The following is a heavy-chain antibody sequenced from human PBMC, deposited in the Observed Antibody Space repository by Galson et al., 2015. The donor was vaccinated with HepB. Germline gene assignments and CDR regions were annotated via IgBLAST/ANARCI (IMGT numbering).Heavy chain of an antibody. D-gene: IGHD2-2*02. CDR3: AREEGYCSSTSCYTYCDY. J-gene: IGHJ4*02. V-gene: IGHV3-74*01. CDR1: GFTFSSYW. Sequence: SLRLSCAASGFTFSSYWMHWVRQAPGKGLVWVSRINSDRSSTSYADPVKGRFTISRDNAKNTLYLQMNSLRAEDTAVYYCAREEGYCSSTSCYTYCDYWGQGTLVTVSS. CDR2: INSDRSST.